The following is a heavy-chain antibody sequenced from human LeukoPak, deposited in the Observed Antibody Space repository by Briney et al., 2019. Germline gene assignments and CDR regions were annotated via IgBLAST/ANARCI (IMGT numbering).Heavy chain of an antibody. CDR1: GYTVNSYY. Sequence: ASVNVSCKASGYTVNSYYMHWVRQAPGQGLEWMGIINPSGGSTSYAQKFQGRVTMTRDTSTSTVYMELSSLRSEDTAVYYCARSTVTTNWYFDLWGRGTLVTVSS. D-gene: IGHD4-17*01. CDR2: INPSGGST. J-gene: IGHJ2*01. CDR3: ARSTVTTNWYFDL. V-gene: IGHV1-46*02.